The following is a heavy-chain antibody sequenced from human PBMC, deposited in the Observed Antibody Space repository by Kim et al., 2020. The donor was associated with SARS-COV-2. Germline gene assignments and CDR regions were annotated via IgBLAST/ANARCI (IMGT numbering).Heavy chain of an antibody. CDR3: VRGAAYFDF. J-gene: IGHJ4*02. V-gene: IGHV7-4-1*02. Sequence: GNPTYAQGFTGRFVFSLDSSANTAYLQISSLKAEDTALYFCVRGAAYFDFWGQGTLVTVSS. D-gene: IGHD2-15*01. CDR2: GNP.